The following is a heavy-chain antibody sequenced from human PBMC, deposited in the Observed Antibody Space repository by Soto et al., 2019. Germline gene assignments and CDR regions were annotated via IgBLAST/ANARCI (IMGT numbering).Heavy chain of an antibody. CDR1: GGSVSSGSYY. D-gene: IGHD3-22*01. Sequence: SETLSLTCTVSGGSVSSGSYYWSWIRQPPGKGLEWIGYIYYSGSTNYNPSLKSRVTISVDTSKNQFSLKLSSVTAADTAVYYCARDKHDSSGYYFDPWGQGTLVTVSS. CDR3: ARDKHDSSGYYFDP. V-gene: IGHV4-61*01. J-gene: IGHJ5*02. CDR2: IYYSGST.